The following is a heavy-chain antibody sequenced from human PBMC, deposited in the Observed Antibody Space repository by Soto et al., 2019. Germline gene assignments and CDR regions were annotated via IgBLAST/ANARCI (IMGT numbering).Heavy chain of an antibody. V-gene: IGHV3-30*18. J-gene: IGHJ4*02. CDR3: AKEGRIAVAGHFDY. CDR2: ISYDGSNK. Sequence: QVQLVESGGGVVQPGRSLRLSCAASGFTFSSYGMHWVRQAPGKGLEWVAVISYDGSNKYYADSVKGRFTISRDNFKNTLYLQMNSLRAEDTAVYYCAKEGRIAVAGHFDYWGQGTLVTVSS. D-gene: IGHD6-19*01. CDR1: GFTFSSYG.